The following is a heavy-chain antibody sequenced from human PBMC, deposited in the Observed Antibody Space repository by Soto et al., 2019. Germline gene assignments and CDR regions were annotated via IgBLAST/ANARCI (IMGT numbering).Heavy chain of an antibody. D-gene: IGHD3-3*01. CDR2: IYYSGST. CDR3: ASGPYYDFWSGYPLGYFDL. CDR1: GGSISSGDYY. Sequence: SETLSLTCTVSGGSISSGDYYWSWIRQPPGKGLEWIGYIYYSGSTYYNPSLKSRVTISVDTSKNQFSLKLSSVTAADTAVYYCASGPYYDFWSGYPLGYFDLWGRGTLVTVSS. J-gene: IGHJ2*01. V-gene: IGHV4-30-4*01.